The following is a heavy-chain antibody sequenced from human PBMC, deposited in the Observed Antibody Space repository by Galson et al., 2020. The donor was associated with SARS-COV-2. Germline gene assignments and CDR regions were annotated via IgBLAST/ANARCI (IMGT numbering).Heavy chain of an antibody. V-gene: IGHV3-11*01. J-gene: IGHJ2*01. D-gene: IGHD3-22*01. CDR1: GFTFSDYY. CDR3: ARDSRHYYDRPRGPRTLTPDL. Sequence: GESLKISCAASGFTFSDYYMSWIRQAPGKGLEWVSYISSSGSTIYYADSVKGRFTISRDNAKNSLYLQMNSLRAEDTAVYYCARDSRHYYDRPRGPRTLTPDLWGRGTLVTVSS. CDR2: ISSSGSTI.